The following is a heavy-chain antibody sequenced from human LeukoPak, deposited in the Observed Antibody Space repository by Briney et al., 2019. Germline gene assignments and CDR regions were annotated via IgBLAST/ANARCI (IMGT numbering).Heavy chain of an antibody. D-gene: IGHD6-19*01. V-gene: IGHV1-18*01. J-gene: IGHJ4*02. CDR2: ISAYNGNT. Sequence: ASVKVSCKASGGTFSSYAISWVRQAPGQGLEWMGWISAYNGNTNYAQKLQGRVTMTTDTSTSTAYMELRRLRSDDTAVYYCARGGSGWYSDYWGQGTLVTVSS. CDR1: GGTFSSYA. CDR3: ARGGSGWYSDY.